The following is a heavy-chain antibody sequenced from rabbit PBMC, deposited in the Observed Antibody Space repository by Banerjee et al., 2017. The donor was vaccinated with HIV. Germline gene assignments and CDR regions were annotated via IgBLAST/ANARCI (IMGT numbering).Heavy chain of an antibody. V-gene: IGHV1S43*01. Sequence: QQQLEESGGGLVQPEGSLTLTCTASGFSFSSGYYMCWVRQAPGKGLELIAYIYPDYGSTDYASWVNGRFTISLDNAQNTVFLQMTSLTAADTATYFCARDASSSGYLGWLDLWGPGTLVTVS. CDR2: IYPDYGST. CDR3: ARDASSSGYLGWLDL. J-gene: IGHJ6*01. D-gene: IGHD1-1*01. CDR1: GFSFSSGYY.